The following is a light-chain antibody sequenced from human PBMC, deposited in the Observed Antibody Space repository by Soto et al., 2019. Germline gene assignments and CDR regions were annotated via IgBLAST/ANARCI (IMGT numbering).Light chain of an antibody. V-gene: IGLV1-51*01. Sequence: QSVLTQPPSMSAAPGQKVTISCSGGSSNIGNGYVSWYQQLPGTAPKLLIYDNNKRPSGIPDRFSGSMSGTSATLDITGLQTADEADYYCGAWDTSLSAGVFGGGTKVTVL. CDR1: SSNIGNGY. CDR3: GAWDTSLSAGV. CDR2: DNN. J-gene: IGLJ2*01.